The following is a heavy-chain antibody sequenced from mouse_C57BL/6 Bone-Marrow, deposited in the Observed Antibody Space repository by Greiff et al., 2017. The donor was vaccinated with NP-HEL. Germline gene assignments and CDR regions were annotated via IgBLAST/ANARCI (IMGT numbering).Heavy chain of an antibody. CDR1: GFNIKNTY. CDR3: ASRLPYGAWFAY. CDR2: IGPANGNT. Sequence: VQLQQSVAELVRPGASVKLSCTASGFNIKNTYMHWVQQRPEQGLEWIGRIGPANGNTKYAPKFQGKATITADTSANTAYLQLSSLTSEDTAIYYCASRLPYGAWFAYWGQGTLVTVSA. J-gene: IGHJ3*01. V-gene: IGHV14-3*01. D-gene: IGHD1-1*01.